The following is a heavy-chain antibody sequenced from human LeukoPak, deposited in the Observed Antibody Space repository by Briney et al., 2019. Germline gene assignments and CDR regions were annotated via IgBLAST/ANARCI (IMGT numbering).Heavy chain of an antibody. V-gene: IGHV1-69*05. Sequence: EASVKVSCKASGGTFSSYAISWVRQAPGQGLEWMGRIIPIFGTANYAQKFQGRVTITTDESTSTAYMELSSLRSEDTAVYYCARSRTTYYYDSSGYWDYWGQGTLVTVSS. CDR2: IIPIFGTA. J-gene: IGHJ4*02. CDR1: GGTFSSYA. D-gene: IGHD3-22*01. CDR3: ARSRTTYYYDSSGYWDY.